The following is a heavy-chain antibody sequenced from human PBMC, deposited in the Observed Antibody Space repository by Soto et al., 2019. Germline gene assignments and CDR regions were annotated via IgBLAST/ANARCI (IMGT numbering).Heavy chain of an antibody. CDR3: ARDGFSPVAAAGTGDYFDY. Sequence: ASVKVSCKTSGYTFTSYGISWVRQAPGQGLEWMGWISAYNGNTNYAQKLQGRVTMTTDTSTSIAYMELRSLRSDDTAVYYCARDGFSPVAAAGTGDYFDYWGQGTLVTVS. CDR2: ISAYNGNT. V-gene: IGHV1-18*01. J-gene: IGHJ4*02. CDR1: GYTFTSYG. D-gene: IGHD6-13*01.